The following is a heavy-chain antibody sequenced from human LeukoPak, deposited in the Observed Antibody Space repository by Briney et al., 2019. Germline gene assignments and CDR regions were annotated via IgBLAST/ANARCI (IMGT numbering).Heavy chain of an antibody. CDR1: GYTFTSYD. CDR2: MNPNSGNT. D-gene: IGHD3-3*01. Sequence: GASVKVSCKASGYTFTSYDINWVRQATGQGLEWMGWMNPNSGNTGYAQKFQGRVTITRNTSISTAYMELSSLRSEDTAVYYCARGDTIFPYYYYMDVWGKGTTVTVSS. J-gene: IGHJ6*03. V-gene: IGHV1-8*03. CDR3: ARGDTIFPYYYYMDV.